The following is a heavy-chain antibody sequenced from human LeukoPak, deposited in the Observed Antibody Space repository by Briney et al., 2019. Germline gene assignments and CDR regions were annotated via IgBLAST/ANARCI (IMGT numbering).Heavy chain of an antibody. J-gene: IGHJ4*02. D-gene: IGHD4-17*01. CDR2: IIPILGIA. V-gene: IGHV1-69*04. CDR3: ARGGDYVSPGVDY. CDR1: GGTFSSYA. Sequence: SVKVSCKASGGTFSSYAISWVRQAPGQGLEWMGRIIPILGIANYAQKFQGRVTMTRNTSISTAYMELSSLRSEDTAVYYCARGGDYVSPGVDYWGQGTLVTVSS.